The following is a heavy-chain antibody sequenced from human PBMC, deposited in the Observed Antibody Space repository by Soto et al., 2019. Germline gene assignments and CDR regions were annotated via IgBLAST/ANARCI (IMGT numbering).Heavy chain of an antibody. J-gene: IGHJ6*02. CDR2: IFSNDEK. CDR3: ARTLATGYYYGMDV. V-gene: IGHV2-26*01. CDR1: GFSLSNARMG. D-gene: IGHD6-13*01. Sequence: SGPTLVNPTETLTLTCTVSGFSLSNARMGVSWIRQPPGKALEWLAHIFSNDEKSYSTSLKSRLTISKDTSKSQVVLTMTNMDPVDTATYYCARTLATGYYYGMDVWGQGTTVTVSS.